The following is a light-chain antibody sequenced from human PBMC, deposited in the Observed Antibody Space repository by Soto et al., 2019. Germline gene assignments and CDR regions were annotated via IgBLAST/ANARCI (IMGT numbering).Light chain of an antibody. Sequence: DIQMTQSPSSLSAFVGDRVTITCRASQDIASFLAWYQQKPGKVPKLLIYAASTLQSGVPSRFSGSGSGTDFTLTISSLQPEDVATYYCQKCKVAPFTFGGGTKVEIK. J-gene: IGKJ4*01. V-gene: IGKV1-27*01. CDR1: QDIASF. CDR3: QKCKVAPFT. CDR2: AAS.